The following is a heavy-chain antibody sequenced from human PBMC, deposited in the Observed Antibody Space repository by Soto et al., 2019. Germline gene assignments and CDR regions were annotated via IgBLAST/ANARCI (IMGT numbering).Heavy chain of an antibody. CDR3: ARDGLQYSSSSPNLDY. J-gene: IGHJ4*02. V-gene: IGHV3-30-3*01. Sequence: GGSVRLSCAASGFTFSSYAMHRVRQAPGKGLEWVAVMSYDGSNKYYVDSVKGRFTISRDNSKNTLYLQMNSLRAEDTAVYYCARDGLQYSSSSPNLDYWGQGTLVTVSS. CDR1: GFTFSSYA. CDR2: MSYDGSNK. D-gene: IGHD6-6*01.